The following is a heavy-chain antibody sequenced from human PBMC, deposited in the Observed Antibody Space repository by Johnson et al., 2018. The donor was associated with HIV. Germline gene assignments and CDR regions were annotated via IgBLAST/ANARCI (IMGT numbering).Heavy chain of an antibody. D-gene: IGHD4-17*01. Sequence: EVQLVESGGGLVKPGGSLRLSCAASGFTFSNAWMSWVRQAPGKGLEWVGRIKSKTDGGTTDYAAPVKGRFTISRDDSKNTLYLQMNSLKTEDTAVYYCTTDDAPSYGDYGEAFDIWGQGTMVTVSS. V-gene: IGHV3-15*01. CDR1: GFTFSNAW. J-gene: IGHJ3*02. CDR3: TTDDAPSYGDYGEAFDI. CDR2: IKSKTDGGTT.